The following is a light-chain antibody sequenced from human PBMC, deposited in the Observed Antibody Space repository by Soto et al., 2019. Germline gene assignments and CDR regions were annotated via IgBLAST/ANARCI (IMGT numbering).Light chain of an antibody. CDR2: WAS. J-gene: IGKJ2*01. CDR3: QEYNSPPYT. V-gene: IGKV4-1*01. CDR1: QSILYSSNNRNQ. Sequence: DIVMTQSPDSLAVSLGERATINCKSSQSILYSSNNRNQLAWYQQKPGQPPKLLFYWASTRESGVPDRFSGTDCGSDVTLTICGLQAEDVAVYYCQEYNSPPYTWAQGPKLDI.